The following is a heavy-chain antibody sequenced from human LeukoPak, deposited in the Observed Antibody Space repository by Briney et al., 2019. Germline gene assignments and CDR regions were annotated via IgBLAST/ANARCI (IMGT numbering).Heavy chain of an antibody. CDR2: INHSGST. V-gene: IGHV4-34*01. J-gene: IGHJ3*02. Sequence: SETLSLTCTVSGGSISSYYWSWIRQPPGKGLEWIGEINHSGSTNYNPSLKSRVTISVDTSKNQFSLKLSSVTAAGTAVYYCANHIAVAGHDAFDIWGQGTMVTVSS. D-gene: IGHD6-19*01. CDR1: GGSISSYY. CDR3: ANHIAVAGHDAFDI.